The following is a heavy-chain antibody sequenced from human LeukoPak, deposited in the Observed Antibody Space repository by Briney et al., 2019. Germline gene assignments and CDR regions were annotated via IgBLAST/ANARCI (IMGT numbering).Heavy chain of an antibody. Sequence: GGSLRLSCAASGFTFSDYYMSWIRQAPGKGLEWVSDISSSDSTIYYADSVKGRFTISRDNAKNSLYLQMNSLRAEDSAVYYCARAAYYYDSSGYYPGFDYWGQGTLVTVSS. D-gene: IGHD3-22*01. CDR2: ISSSDSTI. V-gene: IGHV3-11*01. CDR3: ARAAYYYDSSGYYPGFDY. J-gene: IGHJ4*02. CDR1: GFTFSDYY.